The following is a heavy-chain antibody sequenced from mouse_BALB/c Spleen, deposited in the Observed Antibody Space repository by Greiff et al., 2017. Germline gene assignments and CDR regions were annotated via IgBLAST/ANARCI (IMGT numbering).Heavy chain of an antibody. J-gene: IGHJ4*01. D-gene: IGHD1-1*01. Sequence: QVQLQQSGPGLVQPSQSLSITCTVSGFSLTSYGVHWVRQSPGKGLEWLGMIWGDGSTDYNSALKSRLSISKDNSKSQVFLKMNSLQTDDTARYYCARGGSSGAMDYWGQGTSVTVSP. CDR2: IWGDGST. CDR3: ARGGSSGAMDY. V-gene: IGHV2-4-1*01. CDR1: GFSLTSYG.